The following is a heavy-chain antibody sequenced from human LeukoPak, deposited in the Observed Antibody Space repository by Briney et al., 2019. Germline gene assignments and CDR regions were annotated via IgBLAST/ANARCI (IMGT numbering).Heavy chain of an antibody. V-gene: IGHV4-59*12. CDR3: ARETYYYGSRPMDV. D-gene: IGHD3-10*01. CDR2: IYYSGST. CDR1: GGSISSYY. J-gene: IGHJ6*04. Sequence: SETLSLTCTVSGGSISSYYWSWIRQPPGKGLEWIGYIYYSGSTNYNPSLKSRVTMSVDTSKNQFSLKLSSVTAADTAVYYCARETYYYGSRPMDVWGKGTTVTVSS.